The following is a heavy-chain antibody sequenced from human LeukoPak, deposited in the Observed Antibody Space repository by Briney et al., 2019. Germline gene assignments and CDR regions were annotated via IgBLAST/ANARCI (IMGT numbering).Heavy chain of an antibody. D-gene: IGHD1-1*01. CDR3: ARGGTVSTPYY. Sequence: PSETLSLTCTVSGGSISSGGYYWSWIRQHPGKGLEWIGSIYNSGSTYFNPSLKSRVTISVDTSKNQFSLKLTSVTAADTAVYYCARGGTVSTPYYWGQGTLVTVSS. CDR2: IYNSGST. V-gene: IGHV4-31*03. CDR1: GGSISSGGYY. J-gene: IGHJ4*02.